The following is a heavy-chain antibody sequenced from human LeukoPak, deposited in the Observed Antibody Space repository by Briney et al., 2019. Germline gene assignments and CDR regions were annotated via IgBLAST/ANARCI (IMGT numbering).Heavy chain of an antibody. Sequence: PSETLSLTCTVSGGSISGYYWSWIRQPPGKGLEWIGRIYCSGSTNYNPSLKSRVTMSVDTSKNQFSLKLSSVTAADTAVYYCASDNYYDSSGYPRGWFDPWGQGTLVTVSS. J-gene: IGHJ5*02. V-gene: IGHV4-4*07. CDR3: ASDNYYDSSGYPRGWFDP. CDR2: IYCSGST. CDR1: GGSISGYY. D-gene: IGHD3-22*01.